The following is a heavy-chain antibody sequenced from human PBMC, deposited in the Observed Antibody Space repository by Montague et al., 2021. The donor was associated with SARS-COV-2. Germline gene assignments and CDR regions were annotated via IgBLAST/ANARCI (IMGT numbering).Heavy chain of an antibody. CDR2: ITYDGIDK. CDR1: GFIFSNFA. Sequence: SLRLSCAASGFIFSNFAFHWVRQAPGKGLGWVAIITYDGIDKFYADSVKGRFTISRDNSKNTLYLRLNSLTPEDTAVYYCARDLVPPDYGDALDLWGRGTLVTISS. D-gene: IGHD4/OR15-4a*01. V-gene: IGHV3-30*04. CDR3: ARDLVPPDYGDALDL. J-gene: IGHJ3*01.